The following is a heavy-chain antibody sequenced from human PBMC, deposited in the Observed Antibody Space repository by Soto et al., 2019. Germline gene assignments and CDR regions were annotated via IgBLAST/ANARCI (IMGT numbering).Heavy chain of an antibody. CDR1: GYTFTSYG. J-gene: IGHJ6*02. Sequence: ASVKVSCKASGYTFTSYGISWVRQAPGQGLEWMGWISAYNGNTNYAQKLQGRVTMTTDTSTSTAYMELRSLRSDDTAVYYCARLPRTWRITGKTNPEYYYYGMDVWGQGTTVTVSS. D-gene: IGHD1-20*01. CDR2: ISAYNGNT. V-gene: IGHV1-18*01. CDR3: ARLPRTWRITGKTNPEYYYYGMDV.